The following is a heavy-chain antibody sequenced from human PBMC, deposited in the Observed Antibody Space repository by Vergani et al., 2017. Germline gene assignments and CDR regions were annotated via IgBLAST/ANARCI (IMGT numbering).Heavy chain of an antibody. CDR3: ARRVVAGRNSLRHLDY. CDR2: ISSTTGDT. J-gene: IGHJ4*02. V-gene: IGHV1-18*01. D-gene: IGHD2-15*01. CDR1: SYSFTNYD. Sequence: QIQLVQSRSEMVKPGASVKVSCQASSYSFTNYDFTWVRQAPGQGLEWMGWISSTTGDTIYAEKFQGRVTMTTDTSTSTAYLELRSLRSDDTALYYCARRVVAGRNSLRHLDYWGQGTLVTVSS.